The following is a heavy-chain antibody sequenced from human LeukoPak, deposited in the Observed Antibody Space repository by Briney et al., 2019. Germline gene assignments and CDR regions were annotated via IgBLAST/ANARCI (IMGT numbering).Heavy chain of an antibody. CDR3: AKSPGVNSAPFDP. D-gene: IGHD3-10*01. Sequence: GGSLRLSCAASGFTFDDYAMHWVRQAPGKGLEWVSGISWNSGSIGYADSVKGRFTISRDNAKNSLYLQMNSLRAEDMALYYCAKSPGVNSAPFDPWGQGTLVTGSS. CDR2: ISWNSGSI. CDR1: GFTFDDYA. V-gene: IGHV3-9*03. J-gene: IGHJ5*02.